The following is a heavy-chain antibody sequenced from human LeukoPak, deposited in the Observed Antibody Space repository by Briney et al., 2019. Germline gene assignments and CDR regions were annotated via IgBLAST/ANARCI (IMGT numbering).Heavy chain of an antibody. D-gene: IGHD2-15*01. CDR2: ISSSSSYI. CDR3: ARDGYCSGGSCYASGRYYYYYGMDV. Sequence: PGGSLRLSCAASGFTFSSYSMNWVRQAPGKGLEWVSSISSSSSYIYYADSVKGRFTISRDNAKNSLYLQMNSLRAEDTAVYYCARDGYCSGGSCYASGRYYYYYGMDVWGQGTTVTVSS. J-gene: IGHJ6*02. V-gene: IGHV3-21*01. CDR1: GFTFSSYS.